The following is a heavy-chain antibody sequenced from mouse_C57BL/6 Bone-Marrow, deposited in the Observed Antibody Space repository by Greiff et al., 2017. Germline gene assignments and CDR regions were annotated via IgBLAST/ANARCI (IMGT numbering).Heavy chain of an antibody. CDR3: ARGGAYYSNYGAMDY. J-gene: IGHJ4*01. CDR2: IYPGRGNT. D-gene: IGHD2-5*01. CDR1: GYRFTSYY. V-gene: IGHV1-66*01. Sequence: VPLQQSGPELVKPGASVKISCKASGYRFTSYYIHWVKQRPGQGLEWIGWIYPGRGNTKYNEKFKGKAPLTADTSSSTAYMQLSSLTSDDSAVSYCARGGAYYSNYGAMDYWGQGTSVTVSS.